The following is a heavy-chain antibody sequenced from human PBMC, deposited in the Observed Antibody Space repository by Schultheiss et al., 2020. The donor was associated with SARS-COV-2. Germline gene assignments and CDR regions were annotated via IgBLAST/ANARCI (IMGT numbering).Heavy chain of an antibody. Sequence: GESLKISCAASGFTFSSYSMNWVRQAPGKGLEWVSVIYSGGSTYYADSVKGRFTISRDNSKNTLYLQMNSLRAEDTAVYYCARGEYSSSWYYFDYWGQGTLVTVSS. D-gene: IGHD6-13*01. CDR1: GFTFSSYS. CDR2: IYSGGST. CDR3: ARGEYSSSWYYFDY. J-gene: IGHJ4*02. V-gene: IGHV3-66*01.